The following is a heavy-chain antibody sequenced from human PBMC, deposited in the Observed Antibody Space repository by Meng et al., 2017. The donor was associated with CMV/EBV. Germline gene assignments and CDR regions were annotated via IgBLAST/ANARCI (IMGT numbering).Heavy chain of an antibody. D-gene: IGHD3-22*01. Sequence: GESLKISCAASGFTFSDYYMSWIRQAPGKGLEWVSYISSSGSTIYYADSVKGRFTISRDNAKNSLYLQMNSLRAEDTAAYYCARGVRITMIVVVSHDYWGQGTLVTVSS. CDR2: ISSSGSTI. CDR3: ARGVRITMIVVVSHDY. J-gene: IGHJ4*02. V-gene: IGHV3-11*01. CDR1: GFTFSDYY.